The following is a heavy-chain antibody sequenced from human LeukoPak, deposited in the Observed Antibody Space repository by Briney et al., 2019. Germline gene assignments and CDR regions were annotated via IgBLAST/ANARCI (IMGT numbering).Heavy chain of an antibody. Sequence: SETLSLTCTVSGGSISTYYWSWIRQPPGKGLEWIRYIYYSGSTNYNPSLKSRVTISVDTSKNQFSLRLSSVTAADTAVYYCARGALYDFWSGSSFDYWGQGTLVTVSS. V-gene: IGHV4-59*01. CDR2: IYYSGST. CDR3: ARGALYDFWSGSSFDY. D-gene: IGHD3-3*01. J-gene: IGHJ4*02. CDR1: GGSISTYY.